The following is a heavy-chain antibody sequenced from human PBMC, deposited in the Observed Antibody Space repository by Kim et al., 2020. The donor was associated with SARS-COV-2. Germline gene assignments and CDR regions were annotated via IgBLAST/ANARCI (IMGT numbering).Heavy chain of an antibody. Sequence: GGSLRLSCAASGFTFSDYYMSWIRQAPGKGLEWLSYISSSNGYTRYADSVKGRFTISRDNAKNSLHLQMNSLRAEDTAVYYCARVAEGGSSWYYFDKWGQGTLFTVSS. V-gene: IGHV3-11*05. D-gene: IGHD6-13*01. CDR3: ARVAEGGSSWYYFDK. CDR2: ISSSNGYT. CDR1: GFTFSDYY. J-gene: IGHJ4*02.